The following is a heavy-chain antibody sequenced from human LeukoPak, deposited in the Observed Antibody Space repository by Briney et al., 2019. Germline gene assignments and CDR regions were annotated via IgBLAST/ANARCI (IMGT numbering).Heavy chain of an antibody. CDR2: INHSGST. D-gene: IGHD4-17*01. J-gene: IGHJ4*02. CDR1: GFTFSSYW. CDR3: ARLYGETGNY. Sequence: PGGSLRLSCAASGFTFSSYWMSWIRQPPGKGLEWIGEINHSGSTNYNPSLKSRVTISVDTSKNQFSLKLSSVTAADTAVYYCARLYGETGNYWGQGTLVTVSS. V-gene: IGHV4-34*01.